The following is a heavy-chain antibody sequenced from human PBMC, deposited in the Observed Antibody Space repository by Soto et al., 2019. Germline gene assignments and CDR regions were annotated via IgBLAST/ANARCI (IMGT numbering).Heavy chain of an antibody. CDR1: GYTFTSYG. CDR3: ARDGGVAGYGGNGVGDY. J-gene: IGHJ4*02. CDR2: ISAYNGNT. Sequence: QVQLVQSGAEVKKPGASVKVSCKASGYTFTSYGISWVRQAPGQGLEWMGWISAYNGNTNYAQKLQGRVTMTTDTPTSTAYMELRSLGSDDTAVYYCARDGGVAGYGGNGVGDYWGQGTLVTVSS. V-gene: IGHV1-18*01. D-gene: IGHD2-8*01.